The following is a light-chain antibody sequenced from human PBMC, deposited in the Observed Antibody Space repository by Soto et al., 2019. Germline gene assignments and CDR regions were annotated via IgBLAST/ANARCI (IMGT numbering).Light chain of an antibody. J-gene: IGKJ5*01. CDR2: DAS. V-gene: IGKV3-11*01. CDR3: QLRSILPIT. Sequence: VLTNSTAPRSLSPGERSTLSCRASRSVSSYLAWYQQKPGQAPRLLIYDASNRATGIPARFSGSGSGTDFTLTISCLEPEDFAVYYCQLRSILPITFGQGTRLEIK. CDR1: RSVSSY.